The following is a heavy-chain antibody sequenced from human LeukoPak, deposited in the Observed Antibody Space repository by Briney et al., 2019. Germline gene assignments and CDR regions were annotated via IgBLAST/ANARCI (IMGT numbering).Heavy chain of an antibody. V-gene: IGHV3-7*04. D-gene: IGHD4-17*01. CDR3: ARATTVTTSPSGYFDY. CDR2: IKQDGSEK. Sequence: GGSLRLSCAASGFTFSSYWMSWVCQAPGKGLEWVANIKQDGSEKYYVDSVKGRFTISRDNAKNSLYLQMNSLRAEDTAVYYCARATTVTTSPSGYFDYWGQGTLVTASS. J-gene: IGHJ4*02. CDR1: GFTFSSYW.